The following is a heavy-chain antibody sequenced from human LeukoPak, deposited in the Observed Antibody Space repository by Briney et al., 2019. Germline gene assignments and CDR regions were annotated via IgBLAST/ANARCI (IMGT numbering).Heavy chain of an antibody. V-gene: IGHV3-7*05. D-gene: IGHD5-24*01. J-gene: IGHJ5*01. CDR2: IKQGGSEK. CDR1: GFTFSNYW. Sequence: PRGSLRLSCAASGFTFSNYWMIWVRQAPGKGLEWVGNIKQGGSEKRYADSVRGRFTISRDNAQASLYLQMNSLRAEDTAVYYWAPASDPWLQLTWGQGTLVTGFS. CDR3: APASDPWLQLT.